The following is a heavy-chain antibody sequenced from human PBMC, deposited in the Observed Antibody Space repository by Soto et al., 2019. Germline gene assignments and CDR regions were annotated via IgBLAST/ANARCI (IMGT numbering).Heavy chain of an antibody. CDR2: IYYSGST. Sequence: SETLSLTCTVSGGSISSYYWSWIRQPPGKGLEGIGYIYYSGSTNYNPSLKSRVTISVDTSRNQFSLKLSSVTAADTAVYYCASYYDPYYFEYWGQGTLVAVSS. V-gene: IGHV4-59*01. J-gene: IGHJ4*02. D-gene: IGHD3-22*01. CDR1: GGSISSYY. CDR3: ASYYDPYYFEY.